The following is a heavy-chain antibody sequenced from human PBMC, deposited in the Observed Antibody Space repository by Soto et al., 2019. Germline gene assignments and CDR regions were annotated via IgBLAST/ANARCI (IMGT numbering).Heavy chain of an antibody. CDR1: GGTFSSYG. CDR2: ISAYNGNT. CDR3: ARDHPFIPQNRYHEESPDY. V-gene: IGHV1-18*01. D-gene: IGHD3-16*01. Sequence: ASVKVSCKASGGTFSSYGISWVRQAPGQGLEWMGWISAYNGNTNYAQKLQGRVTMTTNTSTSTAYMELRSLRSDDTAVYYCARDHPFIPQNRYHEESPDYWGQGTLVTVSS. J-gene: IGHJ4*02.